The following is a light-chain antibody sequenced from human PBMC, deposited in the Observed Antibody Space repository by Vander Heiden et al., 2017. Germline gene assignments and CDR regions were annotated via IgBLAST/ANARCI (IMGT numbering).Light chain of an antibody. CDR1: MRFRSY. V-gene: IGKV3-11*01. CDR2: DAS. CDR3: QQRSNWLT. J-gene: IGKJ5*01. Sequence: EIVLPQSHATLSLSPGERATLSFRAGMRFRSYLALYQQKPGHAPMLLIYDASNRATGIPARFSGGASGTDFTLTISSLEPDDFAVYYYQQRSNWLTFGQGTLLEIK.